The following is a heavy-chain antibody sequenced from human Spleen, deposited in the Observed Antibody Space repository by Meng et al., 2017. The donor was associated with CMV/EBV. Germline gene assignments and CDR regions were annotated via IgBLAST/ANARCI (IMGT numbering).Heavy chain of an antibody. D-gene: IGHD3-22*01. V-gene: IGHV1-8*03. J-gene: IGHJ4*02. CDR1: GYPFTSYD. CDR3: ARGGYSSGYYDPFDY. CDR2: MNPNSGNT. Sequence: SGYPFTSYDINWVRQATGQGLEWMGWMNPNSGNTGYAQKFQGRVTITRNTSISKAYMELSSLRSEDTAVYYCARGGYSSGYYDPFDYWGQGTLVTVSS.